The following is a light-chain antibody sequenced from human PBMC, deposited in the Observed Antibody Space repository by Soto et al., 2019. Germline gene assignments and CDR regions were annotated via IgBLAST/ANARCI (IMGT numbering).Light chain of an antibody. CDR1: QSVSSS. CDR2: GAS. V-gene: IGKV3-15*01. Sequence: EMVMTQSPATLSVSPGEKATLSCRASQSVSSSLAGYQQIPGQAPRLLIYGASTRATAIPARFSGSGSGTDFTLTISSLQSEDFAIYYCQQYDNWPWTFGQGTKVEIK. CDR3: QQYDNWPWT. J-gene: IGKJ1*01.